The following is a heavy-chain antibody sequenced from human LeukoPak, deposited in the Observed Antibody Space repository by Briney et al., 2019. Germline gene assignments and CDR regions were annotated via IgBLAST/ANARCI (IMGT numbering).Heavy chain of an antibody. CDR1: GFTVSSNY. CDR3: ARDLKGLDAFDI. Sequence: GGSLRLSCAASGFTVSSNYMSWVRQAPGKGLEWVSVIYSDGSTYYADSVKGRFTISRDNSKNTLYLQMNSLRAEDTAVYYCARDLKGLDAFDIWGQGTMVTVSS. CDR2: IYSDGST. J-gene: IGHJ3*02. V-gene: IGHV3-66*01. D-gene: IGHD3-22*01.